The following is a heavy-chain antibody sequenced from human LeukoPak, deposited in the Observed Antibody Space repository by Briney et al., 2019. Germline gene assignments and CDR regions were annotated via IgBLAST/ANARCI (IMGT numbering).Heavy chain of an antibody. J-gene: IGHJ4*02. V-gene: IGHV4-59*08. CDR1: GGSISSYY. Sequence: SETLSLTCTVSGGSISSYYWSWIRQPPGKGLEWIGYIYYSGSTYYNPSLKSRVTISVDTSKNQFSLKLSSVTAADTAVYYCARHLYYYDSSGYYYGYYYFDYWGQGTLVTVSS. D-gene: IGHD3-22*01. CDR2: IYYSGST. CDR3: ARHLYYYDSSGYYYGYYYFDY.